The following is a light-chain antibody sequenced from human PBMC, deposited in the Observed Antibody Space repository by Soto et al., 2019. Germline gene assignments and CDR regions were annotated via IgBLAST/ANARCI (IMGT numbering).Light chain of an antibody. CDR1: SSDVGGYKY. J-gene: IGLJ2*01. Sequence: QSALTQPASVSGSPGQSITISCTGTSSDVGGYKYVSWYQQHPGKAPKLMIYEVRNRPSGVSNRFSGSKSGNTASLTISGLQAEDEADYYCSSYTSSSTLVFGGGTKVTVL. CDR2: EVR. CDR3: SSYTSSSTLV. V-gene: IGLV2-14*01.